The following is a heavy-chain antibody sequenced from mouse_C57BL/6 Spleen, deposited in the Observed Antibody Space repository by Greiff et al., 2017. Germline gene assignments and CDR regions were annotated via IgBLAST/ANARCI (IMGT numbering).Heavy chain of an antibody. Sequence: VQLQQPGAELVRPGTSVKLSCKASGYTFTSYWMHWVKQRPGQGLEWIGVIDPTNSYTNYNQKFKGKATLTVDTSSSTAYMQLRSLTSEDSAVYYCSGCDNDYDMDYWGQGTTLTVSS. CDR3: SGCDNDYDMDY. J-gene: IGHJ4*01. CDR2: IDPTNSYT. V-gene: IGHV1-59*01. CDR1: GYTFTSYW.